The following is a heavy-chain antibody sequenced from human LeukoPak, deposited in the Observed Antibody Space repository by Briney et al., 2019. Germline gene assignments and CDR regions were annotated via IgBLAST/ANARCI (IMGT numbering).Heavy chain of an antibody. Sequence: SGGSLRLSCAASGFTFSSYAMSWVRQAPGKGLEWVSAISGSGGSTYYADSVKGRFTISRDNSKNTLYLQMNSLRAEDTAVYYCTKGLYSSSWYSYFDYWGQGTLVTVSS. J-gene: IGHJ4*02. CDR3: TKGLYSSSWYSYFDY. CDR2: ISGSGGST. CDR1: GFTFSSYA. V-gene: IGHV3-23*01. D-gene: IGHD6-13*01.